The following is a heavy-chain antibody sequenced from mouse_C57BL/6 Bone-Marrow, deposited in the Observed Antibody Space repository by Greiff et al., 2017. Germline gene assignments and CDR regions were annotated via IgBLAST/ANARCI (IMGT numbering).Heavy chain of an antibody. CDR3: TRSPPWLPYAMDY. CDR2: IYPGNSDT. J-gene: IGHJ4*01. Sequence: VQLQQSGTVLARPGASVKMSCKTSGYTFTSYWMHWVKQRPGQGLEWIGAIYPGNSDTSYNQKFKGKAKLTAVTSASTAYMELSSLTNEDSAVYYCTRSPPWLPYAMDYWGQGTSGTVSS. V-gene: IGHV1-5*01. D-gene: IGHD1-2*01. CDR1: GYTFTSYW.